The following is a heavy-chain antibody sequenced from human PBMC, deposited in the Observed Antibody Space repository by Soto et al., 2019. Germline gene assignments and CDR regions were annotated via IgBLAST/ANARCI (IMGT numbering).Heavy chain of an antibody. CDR2: MNPNSGKT. J-gene: IGHJ6*03. V-gene: IGHV1-8*01. Sequence: ASVKVSCKASGYTFTSYDINWVRQATGKGLEWMGGMNPNSGKTGYAQKFQGRVTMTTDTSTSTAYMELRSLRSDDTAVYYCARSARAYYYMDVCGKGTTVTVSS. CDR1: GYTFTSYD. CDR3: ARSARAYYYMDV.